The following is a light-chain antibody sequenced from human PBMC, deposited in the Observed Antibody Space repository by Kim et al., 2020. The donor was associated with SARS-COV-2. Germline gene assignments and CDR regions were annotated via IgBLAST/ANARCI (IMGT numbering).Light chain of an antibody. CDR2: GTS. Sequence: EIVLTQSPGTLSLSPGERATLSCRASQSVPTPYLAWYQQKPGQAPRLLIHGTSGRASGIPDRFTGSGSEREFTLTISRLEPEDFAVYYCQQYATSLPWTFGQGTKVDIK. CDR1: QSVPTPY. V-gene: IGKV3-20*01. J-gene: IGKJ1*01. CDR3: QQYATSLPWT.